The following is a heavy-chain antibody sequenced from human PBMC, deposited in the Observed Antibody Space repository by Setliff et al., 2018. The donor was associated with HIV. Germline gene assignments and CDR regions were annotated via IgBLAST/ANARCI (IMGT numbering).Heavy chain of an antibody. CDR1: GFTFSNCE. Sequence: PGGSLRLSCAASGFTFSNCEMNWVRQAPGKGLEWVSSISASATSVYNADSVKGRFTISRDNSKNTLYLQMNSLTTDGTAVYYCAKDGQRVGYGSDFDYWGQGTLVTVSS. CDR3: AKDGQRVGYGSDFDY. V-gene: IGHV3-23*01. CDR2: ISASATSV. D-gene: IGHD5-18*01. J-gene: IGHJ4*02.